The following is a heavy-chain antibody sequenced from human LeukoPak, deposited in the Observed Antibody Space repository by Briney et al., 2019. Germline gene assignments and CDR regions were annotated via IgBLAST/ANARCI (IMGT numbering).Heavy chain of an antibody. CDR2: IYPGDSYT. V-gene: IGHV5-51*01. CDR1: GYSFTDYW. CDR3: ARQREGYFDY. J-gene: IGHJ4*02. Sequence: GESLKISCKGSGYSFTDYWIAWVRQMPGKGLEWMGIIYPGDSYTTYSPSFQGQVTISADKSLSTAYLQWSSLKASDTAMYYCARQREGYFDYWGQGTLVTVSS.